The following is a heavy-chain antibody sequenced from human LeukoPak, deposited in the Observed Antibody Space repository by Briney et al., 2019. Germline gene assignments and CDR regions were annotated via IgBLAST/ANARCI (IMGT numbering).Heavy chain of an antibody. V-gene: IGHV1-2*02. D-gene: IGHD6-13*01. Sequence: ASVKVSCKASGCTFTGYYIHWVRQAPGQRLEWMGWINPNSDGSNYAQKFQGRVTMTRDTSISTAYMELTRLTSDDTAMYYCARAGQQLVQYSWFDPWGQGTLVTVSS. CDR2: INPNSDGS. J-gene: IGHJ5*02. CDR1: GCTFTGYY. CDR3: ARAGQQLVQYSWFDP.